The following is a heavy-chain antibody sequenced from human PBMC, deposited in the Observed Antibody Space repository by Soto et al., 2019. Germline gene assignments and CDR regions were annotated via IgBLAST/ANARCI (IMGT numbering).Heavy chain of an antibody. Sequence: GGSLRLSCAASGFTFGSYAMNWVRPAPGEGLEWVSGISNGGDSTYYADPVKGRFTISRDNSKNMLYLQMNSLRAEDTALYYCAKRWYCGRTTCYGFDYWGQGALVTVSS. J-gene: IGHJ4*02. V-gene: IGHV3-23*01. CDR3: AKRWYCGRTTCYGFDY. CDR1: GFTFGSYA. CDR2: ISNGGDST. D-gene: IGHD2-2*01.